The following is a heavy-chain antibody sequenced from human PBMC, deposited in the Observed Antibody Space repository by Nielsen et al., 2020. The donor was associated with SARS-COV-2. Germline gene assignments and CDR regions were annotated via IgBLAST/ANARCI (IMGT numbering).Heavy chain of an antibody. CDR2: IWYDGSNK. CDR3: AKDAPYDYVWGSLDY. CDR1: GFTFSTYA. D-gene: IGHD3-16*01. V-gene: IGHV3-30*02. J-gene: IGHJ4*02. Sequence: GESLKISCAASGFTFSTYAMNWVRQAPGKGLEWVAVIWYDGSNKYYADSVKGRFTISRDNSKNTLYLQMNSLRAEDTAVYYCAKDAPYDYVWGSLDYWGQGTLVTVSS.